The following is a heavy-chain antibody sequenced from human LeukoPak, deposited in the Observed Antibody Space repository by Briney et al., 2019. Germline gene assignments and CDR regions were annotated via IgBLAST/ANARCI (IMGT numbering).Heavy chain of an antibody. Sequence: GGSLRLSCAASGFTFSSYSMNWVRQAPGKGLEWVSSISSSSSYIYYADSVKGRFTISRDNAKNSLYLQVNSLRAEDTAVYYCARAATGTYNFDYWGQGTLVTVSS. CDR3: ARAATGTYNFDY. J-gene: IGHJ4*02. CDR1: GFTFSSYS. CDR2: ISSSSSYI. V-gene: IGHV3-21*01. D-gene: IGHD1-7*01.